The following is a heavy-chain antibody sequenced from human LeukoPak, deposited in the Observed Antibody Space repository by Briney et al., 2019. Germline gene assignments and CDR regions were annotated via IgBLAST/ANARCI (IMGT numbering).Heavy chain of an antibody. Sequence: SETLSLTCTVSGGSISSGGYSWSWIRQPPGKGLEWIGYIYYSETYYNPSLKSRVTISAGTSKDQFSLKLSSVTAADTAVYYCASHSGGYAYWGQGTLVTVSS. D-gene: IGHD5-12*01. CDR1: GGSISSGGYS. CDR3: ASHSGGYAY. J-gene: IGHJ4*02. CDR2: IYYSET. V-gene: IGHV4-30-4*07.